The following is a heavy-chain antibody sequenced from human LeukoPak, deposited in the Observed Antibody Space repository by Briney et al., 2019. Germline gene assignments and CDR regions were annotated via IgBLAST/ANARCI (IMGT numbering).Heavy chain of an antibody. CDR2: IYPGDSDT. V-gene: IGHV5-51*01. Sequence: GESPKISCKGSGYSFTSYWIGWVRQVPGKGLEWMGIIYPGDSDTRYSPSFQGQVTISADKSISTAYLQWSSLKASDTAMYYCARHVRDYGGNSGTYYYYYYMDVWGKGTTVTVSS. D-gene: IGHD4-23*01. CDR3: ARHVRDYGGNSGTYYYYYYMDV. J-gene: IGHJ6*03. CDR1: GYSFTSYW.